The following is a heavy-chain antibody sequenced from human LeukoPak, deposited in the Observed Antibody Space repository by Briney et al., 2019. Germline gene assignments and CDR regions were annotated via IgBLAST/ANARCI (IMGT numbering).Heavy chain of an antibody. V-gene: IGHV3-53*01. D-gene: IGHD2-15*01. Sequence: RAGGSLRLSCAASGFTVSSNYMSWVRQAPGKGLEWVSVIYSGGSTYYADSVKGRFTISRDNSKNTLYLQMNSLRAEDTAVYYCAREGCSGGSCNYYYYYGMDVWGQGTTVTVSS. CDR2: IYSGGST. CDR1: GFTVSSNY. J-gene: IGHJ6*02. CDR3: AREGCSGGSCNYYYYYGMDV.